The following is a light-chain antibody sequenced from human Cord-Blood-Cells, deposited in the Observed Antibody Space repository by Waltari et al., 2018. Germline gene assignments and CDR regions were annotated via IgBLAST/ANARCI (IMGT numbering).Light chain of an antibody. V-gene: IGLV2-8*01. J-gene: IGLJ3*02. Sequence: QSALTQPPSASGSPGQSVTISCTGTRSDVGGYNYVSWYQQHPGKAPKLMIYEGSKRPAGVPDGFSGAKAGNTASLTVSGLQAEDEADYYCSSYAGSNNWVFGGGTKLTVL. CDR2: EGS. CDR1: RSDVGGYNY. CDR3: SSYAGSNNWV.